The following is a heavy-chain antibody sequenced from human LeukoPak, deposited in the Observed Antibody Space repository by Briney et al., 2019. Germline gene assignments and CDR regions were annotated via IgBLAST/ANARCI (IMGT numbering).Heavy chain of an antibody. CDR1: GGSISTNNW. V-gene: IGHV4-4*02. D-gene: IGHD6-13*01. CDR2: FHHTGTI. J-gene: IGHJ6*03. Sequence: SETLSLTCAVSGGSISTNNWWSWVRQPPGKGLEWIGEFHHTGTINYTPSLKSRVTISIDKSKNQFSLKLSSVTAADTAVYNCARTTEAHSWQTRYYSYYMDVWGKGTTVTVSS. CDR3: ARTTEAHSWQTRYYSYYMDV.